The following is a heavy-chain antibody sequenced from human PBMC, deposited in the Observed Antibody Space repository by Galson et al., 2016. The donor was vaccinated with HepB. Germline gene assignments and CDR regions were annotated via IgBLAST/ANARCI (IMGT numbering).Heavy chain of an antibody. CDR2: VYYSGST. CDR1: GGFVSNGNYF. J-gene: IGHJ4*02. Sequence: SETLSLTCSVTGGFVSNGNYFWTWIRQPPGKSLEWIGYVYYSGSTKYNPSLKSRVTISMDTSRNQFSLRLSSVTAADTAVYYCARDRGANCSGGTCYPEVFDFWGQGTLVTVSS. D-gene: IGHD2-15*01. V-gene: IGHV4-61*01. CDR3: ARDRGANCSGGTCYPEVFDF.